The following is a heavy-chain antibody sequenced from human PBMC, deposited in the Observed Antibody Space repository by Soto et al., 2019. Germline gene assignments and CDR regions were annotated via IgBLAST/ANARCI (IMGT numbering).Heavy chain of an antibody. CDR1: GGSISSCGYY. CDR2: IYYSGST. V-gene: IGHV4-31*03. J-gene: IGHJ6*02. D-gene: IGHD2-21*02. CDR3: ARVCGGDCHYGMDV. Sequence: PSETLSLTCTVSGGSISSCGYYWSWIRQHPGKGLEWIGYIYYSGSTYYNPSLKSRVTISVDTSKNQFSLKLSSVTAADTAVYYCARVCGGDCHYGMDVWGQGTTVT.